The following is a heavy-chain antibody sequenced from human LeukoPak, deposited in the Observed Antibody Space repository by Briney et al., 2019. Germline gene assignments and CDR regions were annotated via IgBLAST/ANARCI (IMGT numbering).Heavy chain of an antibody. CDR2: MNPNSGNT. Sequence: ASVKVSCKASGYTFTSYDINWVRQATGQGLEWMGWMNPNSGNTGYAQKFQGRVTITRNTSISTAYMELSSLRSEDTAVYYCARVRVVRGVKLYYFDYWGQGTLVTVSS. J-gene: IGHJ4*02. CDR1: GYTFTSYD. V-gene: IGHV1-8*03. CDR3: ARVRVVRGVKLYYFDY. D-gene: IGHD3-10*01.